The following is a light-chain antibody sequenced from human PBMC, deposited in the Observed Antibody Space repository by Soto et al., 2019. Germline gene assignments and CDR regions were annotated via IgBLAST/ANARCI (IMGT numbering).Light chain of an antibody. CDR1: ERINTY. V-gene: IGKV1-39*01. J-gene: IGKJ5*01. Sequence: DIQMTQSPSYLSASVGDRVTITCRANERINTYLNWYQQKPGQAPKLLIYSASTLQSGVPSRFSGSGSGTDFTLTISSLHPDDIAIYYCQQSKRTPPTFGQGTRLE. CDR2: SAS. CDR3: QQSKRTPPT.